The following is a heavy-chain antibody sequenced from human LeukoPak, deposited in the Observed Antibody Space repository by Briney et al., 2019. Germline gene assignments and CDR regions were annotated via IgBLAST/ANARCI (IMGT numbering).Heavy chain of an antibody. Sequence: PGGSLRLSCAASGFTFSSYSMSWVRQAPGKGLEWVSSISSSSSYIYYADSVKGRFTISRDNAKNSLYLQMNSLRAEDTAVYYCAAPSGSCFYWGQGTLVTVSS. V-gene: IGHV3-21*01. J-gene: IGHJ4*02. CDR3: AAPSGSCFY. D-gene: IGHD1-26*01. CDR1: GFTFSSYS. CDR2: ISSSSSYI.